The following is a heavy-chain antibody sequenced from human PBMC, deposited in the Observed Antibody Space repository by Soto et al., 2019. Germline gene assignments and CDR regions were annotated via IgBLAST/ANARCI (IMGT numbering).Heavy chain of an antibody. J-gene: IGHJ6*02. Sequence: ASVKVSCKASGYTFTSYYMHWVRQAPGQGLEWMGIINPSGGSTSYAQKFQGRVTMTRDTSTSTVYMELSSLRSEDTAVYYCARDGIYCSSTSCYSLNYYYGMDVWGQGTTFPVS. CDR1: GYTFTSYY. V-gene: IGHV1-46*01. CDR2: INPSGGST. D-gene: IGHD2-2*02. CDR3: ARDGIYCSSTSCYSLNYYYGMDV.